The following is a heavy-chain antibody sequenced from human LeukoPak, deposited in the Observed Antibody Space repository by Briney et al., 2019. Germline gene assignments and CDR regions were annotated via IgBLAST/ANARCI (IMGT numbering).Heavy chain of an antibody. CDR1: GGSLSSNY. CDR3: ARDARQELLAGGFDF. V-gene: IGHV4-4*07. CDR2: IHASGTT. J-gene: IGHJ4*02. D-gene: IGHD3-10*01. Sequence: NTSETLSLTCSISGGSLSSNYWSWIRQPAGKRLEWIGRIHASGTTNYDPSLKRRLTMSVDTSKNQFSLKLKSVTAADTAVYYCARDARQELLAGGFDFWGQGALVTVSS.